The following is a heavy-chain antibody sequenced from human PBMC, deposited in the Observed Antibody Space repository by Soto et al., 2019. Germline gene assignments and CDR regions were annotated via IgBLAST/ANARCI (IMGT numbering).Heavy chain of an antibody. CDR3: ARESGDSDAFDI. Sequence: PSETLSLTCTVSGGSIISYFWSWIWQPPGKGLEWIGYIYYSGSTNYNPSLKSRVTISVDTSKNQFSLKLSSVTAADTAVYYCARESGDSDAFDIWGQGTMVTV. J-gene: IGHJ3*02. CDR1: GGSIISYF. V-gene: IGHV4-59*01. CDR2: IYYSGST. D-gene: IGHD2-21*02.